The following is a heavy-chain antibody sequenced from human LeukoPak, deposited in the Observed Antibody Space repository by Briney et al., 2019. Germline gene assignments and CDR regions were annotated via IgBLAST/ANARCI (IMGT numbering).Heavy chain of an antibody. D-gene: IGHD6-19*01. Sequence: GGSLRLSCAASGFTFNNYAMSWVRQAPGKGLEWVSSISGSGGNTYYADSVKGRFTISRDNSKNTLYLQMNSLRAEDTAVYYCARSPYSSGWLWGQGTLVTVSS. CDR2: ISGSGGNT. J-gene: IGHJ4*02. CDR3: ARSPYSSGWL. V-gene: IGHV3-23*01. CDR1: GFTFNNYA.